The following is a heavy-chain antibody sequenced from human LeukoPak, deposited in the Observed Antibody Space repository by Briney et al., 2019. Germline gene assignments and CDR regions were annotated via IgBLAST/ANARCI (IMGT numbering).Heavy chain of an antibody. CDR3: ARVSSGWSGNNYYYGMDV. CDR2: IDYSGNT. V-gene: IGHV4-59*01. Sequence: SETLSLTCTVSGVSISTYYWTWIRQPPGKGLEWIGNIDYSGNTNYNPSLKSRVTISVDTSKNQFSLKLSSVTAADTAVYYCARVSSGWSGNNYYYGMDVWGQGTTVTVSS. J-gene: IGHJ6*02. D-gene: IGHD6-19*01. CDR1: GVSISTYY.